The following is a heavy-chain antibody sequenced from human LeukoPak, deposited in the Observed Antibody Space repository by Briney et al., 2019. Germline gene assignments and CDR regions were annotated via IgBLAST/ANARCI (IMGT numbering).Heavy chain of an antibody. CDR2: IYYSGST. V-gene: IGHV4-59*01. D-gene: IGHD5-18*01. Sequence: SETLSLTCTVSGGSISSYYWSWIRQPPGKGLEWIGYIYYSGSTNYNPSLKSRVTISVDTSKNQFSLKLSSVTAADTAVYYCARDNGYSYGLDFWGQGTLVSVSS. CDR3: ARDNGYSYGLDF. J-gene: IGHJ4*02. CDR1: GGSISSYY.